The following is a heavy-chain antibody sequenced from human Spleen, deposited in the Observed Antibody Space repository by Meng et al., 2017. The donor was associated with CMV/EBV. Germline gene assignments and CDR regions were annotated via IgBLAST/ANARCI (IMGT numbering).Heavy chain of an antibody. CDR1: GFTFSSFA. CDR2: TTGRADYT. V-gene: IGHV3-23*01. CDR3: AKVRNYETY. Sequence: GESLKISCATSGFTFSSFAMAWVRQAPGKGLEWVSSTTGRADYTYYADSVRGRFTIPRDNSKNTLYLQMNSLRADDTALYYCAKVRNYETYWGQGALVTVSS. J-gene: IGHJ4*02. D-gene: IGHD1-7*01.